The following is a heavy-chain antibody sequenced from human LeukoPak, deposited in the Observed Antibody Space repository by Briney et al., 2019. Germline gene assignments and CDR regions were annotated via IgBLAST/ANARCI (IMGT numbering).Heavy chain of an antibody. J-gene: IGHJ6*03. CDR3: AREALRLLEWPGYYYYMDV. V-gene: IGHV1-69*05. Sequence: SVKVSCKASGYTFASYDINWVRQATGQGLEWMGGIIPIFGTANYAQKLQGRVTITTDESTSTAYMELSSLRSEDTAVYYCAREALRLLEWPGYYYYMDVWGKGTTVTVSS. CDR2: IIPIFGTA. D-gene: IGHD3-3*01. CDR1: GYTFASYD.